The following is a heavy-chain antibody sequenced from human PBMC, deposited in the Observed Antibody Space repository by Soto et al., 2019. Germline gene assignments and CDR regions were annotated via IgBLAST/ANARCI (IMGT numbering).Heavy chain of an antibody. V-gene: IGHV3-23*01. J-gene: IGHJ4*02. CDR1: GFTFSSYA. CDR2: ISGSGGST. D-gene: IGHD3-22*01. Sequence: PGGSLRLSCAASGFTFSSYAMSWVRQAPGKGLEWVSAISGSGGSTYYADSVRGRFTISRDNSKNTLYLQMNSLRAEDTAVYYCAKGLSWLFPESPWDYWGQGTLVTVSS. CDR3: AKGLSWLFPESPWDY.